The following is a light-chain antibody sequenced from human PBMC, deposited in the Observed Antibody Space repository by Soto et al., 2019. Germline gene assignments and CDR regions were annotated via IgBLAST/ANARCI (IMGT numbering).Light chain of an antibody. Sequence: QSVLTQPASVSGSPGQSITISCTGTSSDVGGYNYVSWYQQRPGKAPRLMIYDVTTRPSGLSNRFSGSKSGNTASLTISGLQAEDEADYYCSSYTSSTLGVFGGGTQLTVL. CDR1: SSDVGGYNY. V-gene: IGLV2-14*03. J-gene: IGLJ3*02. CDR2: DVT. CDR3: SSYTSSTLGV.